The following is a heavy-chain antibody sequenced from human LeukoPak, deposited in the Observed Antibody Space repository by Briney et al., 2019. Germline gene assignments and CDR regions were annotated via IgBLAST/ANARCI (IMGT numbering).Heavy chain of an antibody. Sequence: GGSLRLSCAASGFTFSSYSMNWVRQAPGKGLEWVSYISSSSSTIYYADSVRGRFTISRDNAKNSLYLQMNSLRAEDTAVYYCARDAVDDAFDIWGQGTMVTVSS. J-gene: IGHJ3*02. CDR3: ARDAVDDAFDI. V-gene: IGHV3-48*01. D-gene: IGHD5-24*01. CDR1: GFTFSSYS. CDR2: ISSSSSTI.